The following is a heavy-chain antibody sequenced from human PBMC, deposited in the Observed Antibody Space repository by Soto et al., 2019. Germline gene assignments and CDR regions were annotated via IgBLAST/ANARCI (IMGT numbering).Heavy chain of an antibody. CDR1: GFTFSNVW. D-gene: IGHD6-19*01. CDR3: TLLTLKYNSDWYPLSD. J-gene: IGHJ4*02. CDR2: IKSETDGGTI. V-gene: IGHV3-15*07. Sequence: EVQLVESGGGLVKPGGSLRLSCAGSGFTFSNVWMNWVRQAPGKGLEWVGRIKSETDGGTIDYAAPVKGRFTISRDDSINTLYLQMNSLKTEDTATYYCTLLTLKYNSDWYPLSDWGQGTRVTVSS.